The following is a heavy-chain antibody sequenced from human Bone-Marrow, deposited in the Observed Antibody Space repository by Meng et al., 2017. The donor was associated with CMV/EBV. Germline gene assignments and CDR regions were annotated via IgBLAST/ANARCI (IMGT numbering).Heavy chain of an antibody. CDR3: ANSGLAGGDR. CDR2: ITWNSGTV. D-gene: IGHD2-21*02. J-gene: IGHJ4*01. Sequence: SLKISCAASGFTFSSYEMNWVRQAPGKGLEWVSGITWNSGTVGYADSVKGRFTISRDNTKNSLYLQMDSLRAEDTAVYYCANSGLAGGDRWGQGTLVTVSS. CDR1: GFTFSSYE. V-gene: IGHV3-9*01.